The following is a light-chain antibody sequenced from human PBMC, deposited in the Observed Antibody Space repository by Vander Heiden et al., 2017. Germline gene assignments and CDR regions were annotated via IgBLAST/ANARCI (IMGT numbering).Light chain of an antibody. CDR3: QQCDSTPYT. Sequence: DIQMTQSPSSLSASVGDRVTITCRASQSISSYLNWYQQKPGKAPKLLIYAASSLQSGVPSRFSGSGSGTDFTLTMSRLQPEDFATYYCQQCDSTPYTFGQGTKLEIK. CDR1: QSISSY. V-gene: IGKV1-39*01. CDR2: AAS. J-gene: IGKJ2*01.